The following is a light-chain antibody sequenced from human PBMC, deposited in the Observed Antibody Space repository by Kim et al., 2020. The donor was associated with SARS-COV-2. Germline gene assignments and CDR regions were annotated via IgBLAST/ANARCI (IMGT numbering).Light chain of an antibody. J-gene: IGKJ2*01. CDR1: QSVTSSY. CDR3: QQYGSSPLYT. V-gene: IGKV3-20*01. CDR2: GAS. Sequence: PGERATHTCRASQSVTSSYLAWYQQKPGQAPRLLIYGASSRATGIPDRFSGSGSETDFTLTISRLEPEDFAVYYCQQYGSSPLYTFGQGTKLEI.